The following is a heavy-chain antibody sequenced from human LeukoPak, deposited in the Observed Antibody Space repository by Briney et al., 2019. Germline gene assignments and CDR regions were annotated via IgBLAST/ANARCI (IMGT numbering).Heavy chain of an antibody. D-gene: IGHD3-22*01. Sequence: SETLSLTCSVSGDSISRSDSYWDWIRPPPGTGLEWIGTIYYSGRTYCSPSLKSRVTMSVDTPNNQFSLNLRSVTAADTAVYYCARRRYYDGSGYLEWGQGTLLSVSS. J-gene: IGHJ1*01. CDR3: ARRRYYDGSGYLE. CDR2: IYYSGRT. CDR1: GDSISRSDSY. V-gene: IGHV4-39*01.